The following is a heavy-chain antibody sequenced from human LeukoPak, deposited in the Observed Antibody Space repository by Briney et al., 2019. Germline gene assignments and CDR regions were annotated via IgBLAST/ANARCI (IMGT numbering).Heavy chain of an antibody. J-gene: IGHJ6*02. V-gene: IGHV1-18*01. CDR1: GYTFTSYG. Sequence: GASVKVSCKASGYTFTSYGISWVRQAPGQGLEWMGWISAYNGNTNYAQKLQGRVTMTTDTSTSTAYMELRSLGSDDTAVYYCARRIVGYCSGGSCYSPYYGMDVWGQGTTVTVSS. CDR3: ARRIVGYCSGGSCYSPYYGMDV. D-gene: IGHD2-15*01. CDR2: ISAYNGNT.